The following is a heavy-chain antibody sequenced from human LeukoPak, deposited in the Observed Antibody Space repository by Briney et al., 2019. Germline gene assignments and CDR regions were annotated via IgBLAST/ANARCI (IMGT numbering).Heavy chain of an antibody. D-gene: IGHD3-10*01. Sequence: GGSLRLSCVASGFIFSEYWMHWVRQAPGKGLVWVSRINSDGSSTSYADSVKGRFTISRDNAKNTLYLQMNSLRAEDTAVYYCARELVEDYYGSGSYYPLDYWGQGTLVTVSS. CDR1: GFIFSEYW. J-gene: IGHJ4*02. CDR2: INSDGSST. V-gene: IGHV3-74*01. CDR3: ARELVEDYYGSGSYYPLDY.